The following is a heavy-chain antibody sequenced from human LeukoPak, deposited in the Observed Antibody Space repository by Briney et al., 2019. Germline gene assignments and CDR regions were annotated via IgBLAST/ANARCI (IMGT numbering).Heavy chain of an antibody. J-gene: IGHJ6*03. Sequence: SETLSLTCAVYGGSFSGYYWSWIRQPPGKGLEWIGEINHSGSTNYNPSLKSRVTISVDTSKNQFSLKLSSVTAADTAVYYCVRDHYGSGSYHPYYYMDVWGKGTTVTISS. CDR3: VRDHYGSGSYHPYYYMDV. D-gene: IGHD3-10*01. V-gene: IGHV4-34*01. CDR1: GGSFSGYY. CDR2: INHSGST.